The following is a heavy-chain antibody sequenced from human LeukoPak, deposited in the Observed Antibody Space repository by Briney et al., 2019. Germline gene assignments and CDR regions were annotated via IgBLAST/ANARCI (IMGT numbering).Heavy chain of an antibody. CDR2: IIPIFGTA. CDR3: ARRYCSGGSCLDY. CDR1: GGTFSSYA. J-gene: IGHJ4*02. V-gene: IGHV1-69*05. Sequence: SVKVSCKASGGTFSSYAISWVRQAPGQGLEWMGGIIPIFGTANYAQKLQGRVTMTTDTSTSTAYMELRSLRSDDTAVYYCARRYCSGGSCLDYWGQGTLVTVSS. D-gene: IGHD2-15*01.